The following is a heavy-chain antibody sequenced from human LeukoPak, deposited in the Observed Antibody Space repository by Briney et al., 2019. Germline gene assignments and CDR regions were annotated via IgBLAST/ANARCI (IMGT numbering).Heavy chain of an antibody. Sequence: SETLSLTCTVSGGSISSYYWSWIRQPAGKGREWIGRIYTSGSTNYNPSLKSRVTISVDTSKNQFSLKLSSVTAADTAVYYCARVEGSGSYYNSYFDYWGQGTLVTVSS. CDR1: GGSISSYY. D-gene: IGHD3-10*01. CDR2: IYTSGST. CDR3: ARVEGSGSYYNSYFDY. J-gene: IGHJ4*02. V-gene: IGHV4-4*07.